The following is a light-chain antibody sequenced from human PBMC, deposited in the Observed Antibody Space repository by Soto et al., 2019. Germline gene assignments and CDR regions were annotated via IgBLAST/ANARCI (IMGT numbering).Light chain of an antibody. CDR1: SGHSSYA. Sequence: QPVRTQSPSASASLGASVKLTCTLSSGHSSYAIAWHQQQPEKGPRYLMKLNSDGSHSKGDGIPDRFSGSSSGAERYLTISSLQSEDEADYYCQTWGTGIWVFGGGTKVTVL. J-gene: IGLJ3*02. V-gene: IGLV4-69*01. CDR2: LNSDGSH. CDR3: QTWGTGIWV.